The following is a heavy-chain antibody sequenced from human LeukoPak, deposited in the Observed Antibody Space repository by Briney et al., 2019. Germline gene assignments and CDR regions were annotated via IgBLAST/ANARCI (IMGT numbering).Heavy chain of an antibody. CDR3: AHFGFKGYCSSTSCYAANAFDI. J-gene: IGHJ3*02. V-gene: IGHV2-5*02. CDR1: GFSLSTSGVG. D-gene: IGHD2-2*01. Sequence: SGPTLVNPTQTLTLTCTFSGFSLSTSGVGVGWIRQPPGKALEWLALIYWDDDKRYSPSLKSRLTVTKDTPKNQVVLTMTNMDPVDTATYYCAHFGFKGYCSSTSCYAANAFDIWGQGTMVTVSS. CDR2: IYWDDDK.